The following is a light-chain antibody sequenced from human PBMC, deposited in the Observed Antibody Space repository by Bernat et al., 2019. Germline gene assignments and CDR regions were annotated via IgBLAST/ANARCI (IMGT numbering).Light chain of an antibody. Sequence: EIVMTQSPGTLSVSPGERATVSCRASQNINTHVAWYQQKPGRAPRLLMFDASTRVTGIPARFSGSGSGTEFTLTISSLQSADFAVYYCQQYGSRPRTFGQGTKVEVK. CDR1: QNINTH. V-gene: IGKV3-15*01. CDR3: QQYGSRPRT. J-gene: IGKJ1*01. CDR2: DAS.